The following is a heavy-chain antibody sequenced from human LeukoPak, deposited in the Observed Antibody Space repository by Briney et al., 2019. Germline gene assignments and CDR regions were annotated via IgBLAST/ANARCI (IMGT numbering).Heavy chain of an antibody. CDR1: GGSISSSSYY. CDR3: ARGDWNDWDAFDI. V-gene: IGHV4-61*05. D-gene: IGHD1-1*01. J-gene: IGHJ3*02. CDR2: TYYSGST. Sequence: NPSETLSLTCTVPGGSISSSSYYWGWIRQPPGKGLEWIGYTYYSGSTNYNPSLKSRVTISVDTSKNQFSLKLSSVTAADTAVYYCARGDWNDWDAFDIWGQGTMVTVSS.